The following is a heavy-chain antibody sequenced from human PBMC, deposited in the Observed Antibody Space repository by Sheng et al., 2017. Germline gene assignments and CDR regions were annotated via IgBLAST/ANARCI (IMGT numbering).Heavy chain of an antibody. V-gene: IGHV1-69*05. J-gene: IGHJ5*02. Sequence: QVQLVQSGAEVKKPGSSVKVSCKASGGTFSSYAISWVRQAPGQGLEWMGGIIPIFGTANYAQKFQGRVTITTDESTSTAYMELSSLRSEDTAVYYCARSGGRYSSSSGSWFDPWGQGTLVTVSS. CDR1: GGTFSSYA. CDR2: IIPIFGTA. CDR3: ARSGGRYSSSSGSWFDP. D-gene: IGHD6-6*01.